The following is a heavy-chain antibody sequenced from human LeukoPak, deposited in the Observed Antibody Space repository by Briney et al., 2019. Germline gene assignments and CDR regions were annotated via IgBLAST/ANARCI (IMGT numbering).Heavy chain of an antibody. V-gene: IGHV1-69*04. D-gene: IGHD6-13*01. CDR3: ARDPSIAAAAAPFDY. CDR2: IIPILGIA. CDR1: GYTFTSYG. Sequence: ASVKVSCKASGYTFTSYGISWVRQAPGQGLEWMGRIIPILGIANYAQKFQGRVTITADKSTSTAYMELSSLRSEDTAVYYCARDPSIAAAAAPFDYWGQGTLVTVSS. J-gene: IGHJ4*02.